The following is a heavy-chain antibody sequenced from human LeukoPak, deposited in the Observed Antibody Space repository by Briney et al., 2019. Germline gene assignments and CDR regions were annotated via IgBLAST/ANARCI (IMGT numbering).Heavy chain of an antibody. CDR2: ISSSSPHI. Sequence: GGSLRLSCVGSGFTFARHSMNWVRQAPGKGLEWISYISSSSPHIYYSDSVKGRFTISRDNSKNTLYLQMNSLRAEDTAVYYCAKVSAVAATPIDYWGQGTLVTVSS. CDR3: AKVSAVAATPIDY. V-gene: IGHV3-48*01. J-gene: IGHJ4*02. D-gene: IGHD2-15*01. CDR1: GFTFARHS.